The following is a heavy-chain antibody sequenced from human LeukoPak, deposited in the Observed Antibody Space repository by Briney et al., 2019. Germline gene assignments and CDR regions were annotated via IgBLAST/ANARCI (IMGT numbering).Heavy chain of an antibody. CDR1: GYTFTSYY. Sequence: ASVKVSCKASGYTFTSYYMHWVRQAPGQGLEWMGIINPSGGSTSYAQKFQGRVTMTRDTSTSTVYMELSSLRSEDTAVYYCARLRHTLGYCSSTSCYNWFDPWGQGTLVTVSS. V-gene: IGHV1-46*01. CDR2: INPSGGST. CDR3: ARLRHTLGYCSSTSCYNWFDP. D-gene: IGHD2-2*01. J-gene: IGHJ5*02.